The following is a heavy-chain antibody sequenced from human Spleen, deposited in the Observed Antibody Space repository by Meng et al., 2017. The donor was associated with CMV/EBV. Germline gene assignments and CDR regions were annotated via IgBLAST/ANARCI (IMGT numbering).Heavy chain of an antibody. V-gene: IGHV4-39*07. D-gene: IGHD3-10*01. CDR1: ISSSDYY. J-gene: IGHJ4*02. CDR3: ASTAPNSLLLWFGERYDY. Sequence: ISSSDYYWAWIRQPPGKGLEWIGTIYYSGGTYYNPSLESRVTISVDTSKNQFSLKLSSVTAADTAVYYCASTAPNSLLLWFGERYDYWGQGTLVTVSS. CDR2: IYYSGGT.